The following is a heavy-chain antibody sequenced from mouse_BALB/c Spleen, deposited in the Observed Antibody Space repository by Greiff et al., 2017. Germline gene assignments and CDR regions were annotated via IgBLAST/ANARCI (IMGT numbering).Heavy chain of an antibody. J-gene: IGHJ4*01. V-gene: IGHV1-9*01. CDR1: GYTFSSYW. Sequence: VQLQQSGAELMKPGASVKISCKATGYTFSSYWIEWVKQRPGHGLEWIGEILPGSGSTNYNEKFKGKATFTADTSSNTAYMQLSSLRSEDSAVYYCARGGIYYGNYDYAMDYWGQGTSVTVSS. CDR3: ARGGIYYGNYDYAMDY. D-gene: IGHD2-1*01. CDR2: ILPGSGST.